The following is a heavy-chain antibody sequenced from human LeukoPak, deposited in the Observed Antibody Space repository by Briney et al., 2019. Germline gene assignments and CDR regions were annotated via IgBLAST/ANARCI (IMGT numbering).Heavy chain of an antibody. CDR2: FDPEDGET. CDR3: AANGATGSDAFDI. J-gene: IGHJ3*02. CDR1: GYTLTELS. D-gene: IGHD1-1*01. Sequence: GASVKVSCKVSGYTLTELSMHWVRQAPGKGLEWMGGFDPEDGETICAQKFQGRVTITTDESTSTAYMELSSLRSEDTAVYYCAANGATGSDAFDIWAKGQWSPSLQ. V-gene: IGHV1-24*01.